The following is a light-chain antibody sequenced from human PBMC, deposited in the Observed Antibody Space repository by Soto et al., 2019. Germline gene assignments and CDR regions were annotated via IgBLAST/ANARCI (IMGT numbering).Light chain of an antibody. J-gene: IGKJ1*01. V-gene: IGKV1-39*01. CDR1: QRISTY. CDR3: KQCYVSPRT. Sequence: DIQMTQSPSTLSAGVGDRVTITCRASQRISTYLNWYQQKPGKAPTLLIYAASSLQSGVPSRFSGGGSGKVFILTINTLQPEDFEPYFCKQCYVSPRTLGQGTKVKIK. CDR2: AAS.